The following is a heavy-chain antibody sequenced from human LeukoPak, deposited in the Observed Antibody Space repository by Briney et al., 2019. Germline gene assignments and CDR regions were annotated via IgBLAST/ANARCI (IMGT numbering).Heavy chain of an antibody. J-gene: IGHJ4*02. V-gene: IGHV3-33*01. CDR2: IWYDGSNK. CDR3: TRLRDGYDSDY. D-gene: IGHD5-24*01. CDR1: GFTFSSYG. Sequence: PGRSLRLSCAASGFTFSSYGMHWVRQAPGKGLEWVAVIWYDGSNKYYADSVKGRFTISRDNSKNTLYLQMNTLRAEDTAMYYCTRLRDGYDSDYWGQGTLVTVSS.